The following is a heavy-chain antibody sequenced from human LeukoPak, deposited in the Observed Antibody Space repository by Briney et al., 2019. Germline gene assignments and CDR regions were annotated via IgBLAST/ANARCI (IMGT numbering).Heavy chain of an antibody. CDR2: IYDTGTT. CDR3: AGIWYSSGYYFDY. V-gene: IGHV4-59*11. J-gene: IGHJ4*02. CDR1: GDSISSHY. D-gene: IGHD6-19*01. Sequence: PSETLSLTCTVSGDSISSHYWSWIRQPPGKGVEWIAYIYDTGTTVSNPSLKSRVSMSLDRSKNEFSLQLTSVTAADTAVYYCAGIWYSSGYYFDYWGQGTLVTVSS.